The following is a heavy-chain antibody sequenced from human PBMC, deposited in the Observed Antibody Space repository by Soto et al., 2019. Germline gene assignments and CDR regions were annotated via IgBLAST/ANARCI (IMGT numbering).Heavy chain of an antibody. D-gene: IGHD2-8*01. J-gene: IGHJ4*02. CDR1: GYTFSNYA. CDR2: VSPYNGNA. CDR3: ARAISLLMGAPTY. Sequence: ASVKVSCKTSGYTFSNYAISWVRQAPGQGLEWMGWVSPYNGNANYTEKFQGRVSMTTDTSTTTAYMELTSLTTDDTTTYYCARAISLLMGAPTYCGQGTLVTVSS. V-gene: IGHV1-18*04.